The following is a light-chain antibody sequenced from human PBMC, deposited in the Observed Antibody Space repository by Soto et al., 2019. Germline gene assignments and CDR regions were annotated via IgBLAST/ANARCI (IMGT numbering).Light chain of an antibody. J-gene: IGKJ1*01. CDR1: QSISNR. Sequence: DSQMPQPLSSLSASLGDRVTVTFRASQSISNRLAWYHQSPAKAPTYLIYDAATLDSGAPSRFSGSGSGTEFTLSISSLQPDDFATYYCQQYNNYPWTFGQGTKVDIK. CDR3: QQYNNYPWT. V-gene: IGKV1-5*01. CDR2: DAA.